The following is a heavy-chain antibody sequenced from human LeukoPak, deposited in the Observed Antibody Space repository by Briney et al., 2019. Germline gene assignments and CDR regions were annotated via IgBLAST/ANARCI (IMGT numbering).Heavy chain of an antibody. J-gene: IGHJ3*02. CDR1: GFTFSSYW. Sequence: GGSLRLSCTASGFTFSSYWMIWVRQAPGKGLEWVANIKQDGSEKYYVASVKGRFTISRDNAKNSLYLQMNSLRAEDTAVYYCARTYYYDSSGYGEAFDIWGQGTMVTVSS. D-gene: IGHD3-22*01. CDR3: ARTYYYDSSGYGEAFDI. V-gene: IGHV3-7*01. CDR2: IKQDGSEK.